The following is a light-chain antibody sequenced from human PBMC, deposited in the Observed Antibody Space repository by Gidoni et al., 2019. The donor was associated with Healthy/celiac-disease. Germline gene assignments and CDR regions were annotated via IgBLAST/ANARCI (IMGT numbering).Light chain of an antibody. CDR2: DTS. Sequence: QAVVTQEPSLTVSPGGTVTLTCDSSTGAVTSGHYPYWFQLKPGQAPRTLIYDTSNKHSWTPARFSGSLLGGKAALTLSGAQPEDEAEYYCLLSYSGARPLVFGGGTKLTVI. V-gene: IGLV7-46*01. J-gene: IGLJ2*01. CDR1: TGAVTSGHY. CDR3: LLSYSGARPLV.